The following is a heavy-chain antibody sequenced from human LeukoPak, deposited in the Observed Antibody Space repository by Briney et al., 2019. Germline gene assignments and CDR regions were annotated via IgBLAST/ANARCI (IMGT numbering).Heavy chain of an antibody. V-gene: IGHV4-59*08. D-gene: IGHD6-19*01. CDR2: VYYRGNT. CDR1: ADSISSYY. CDR3: ARLVRGPVAIPWFDP. J-gene: IGHJ5*02. Sequence: SETLSLTCSVSADSISSYYWSWIRQPPGKGLEWIGYVYYRGNTKYNPSLKSRVTIEVDTSKNQFSLNLTSVTAADTAGYYCARLVRGPVAIPWFDPWGQGALVTVPS.